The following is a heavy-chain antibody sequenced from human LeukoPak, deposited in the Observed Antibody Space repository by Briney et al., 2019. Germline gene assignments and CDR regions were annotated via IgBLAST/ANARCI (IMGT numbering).Heavy chain of an antibody. CDR2: INPNSGGT. D-gene: IGHD3-10*01. V-gene: IGHV1-2*02. CDR3: ARHRDVLLSEAFDP. J-gene: IGHJ5*02. Sequence: ASVKVSCKASGYTFTGYYMHWVRQAPGQGLEWMGWINPNSGGTNYAQKFQGRVTMTRDTSISTAYKELSRLRSDDTAMYYCARHRDVLLSEAFDPWGQGTLVTVSS. CDR1: GYTFTGYY.